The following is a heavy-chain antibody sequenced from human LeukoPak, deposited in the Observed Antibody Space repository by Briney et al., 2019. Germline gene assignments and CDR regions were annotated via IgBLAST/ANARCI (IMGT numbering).Heavy chain of an antibody. CDR1: GYTLTELS. V-gene: IGHV1-24*01. CDR2: FDPEDGET. J-gene: IGHJ4*02. CDR3: ATDSRARSNRLYDILTGYYNVRLDY. D-gene: IGHD3-9*01. Sequence: ASVKVPCKVSGYTLTELSMHWVRQAPGKGLEWMGGFDPEDGETIYAQKFQGRVTMTEDTSTDTAYMELSSLRSEDTAVYYCATDSRARSNRLYDILTGYYNVRLDYWGQGTLVTGSS.